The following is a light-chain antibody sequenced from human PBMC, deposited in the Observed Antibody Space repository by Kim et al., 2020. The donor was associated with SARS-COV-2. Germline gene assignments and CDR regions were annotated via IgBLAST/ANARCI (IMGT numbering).Light chain of an antibody. CDR2: SNN. Sequence: QSMLTQPPSASGTPGQRVTISCSGTSSNIGSDTVNWYQQLPGTAPRLLIYSNNQRPSGVPDRFSGSASGTSASLAISGLQSEDEADYYCASWGDNLNGPVFGGGTQLTVL. J-gene: IGLJ2*01. CDR1: SSNIGSDT. CDR3: ASWGDNLNGPV. V-gene: IGLV1-44*01.